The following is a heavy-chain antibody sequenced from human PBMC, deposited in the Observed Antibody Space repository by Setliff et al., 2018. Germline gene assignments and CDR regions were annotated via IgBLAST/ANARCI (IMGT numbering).Heavy chain of an antibody. CDR3: ARQPEGGYYDSSGYYGMAPYYFDY. CDR1: GYSISNGYY. D-gene: IGHD3-22*01. V-gene: IGHV4-38-2*01. Sequence: SETLSLTCAVSGYSISNGYYWGWIRQPPGKGLEWIGSIYHSGSTYYNPSLKSRVTISVDTSKNQFSLKLSSVTAADTAVYYCARQPEGGYYDSSGYYGMAPYYFDYWGQGTLVTVSS. CDR2: IYHSGST. J-gene: IGHJ4*02.